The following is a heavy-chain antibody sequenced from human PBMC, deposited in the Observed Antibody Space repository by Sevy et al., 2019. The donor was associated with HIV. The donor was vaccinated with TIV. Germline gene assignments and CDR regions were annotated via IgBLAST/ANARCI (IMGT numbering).Heavy chain of an antibody. CDR1: GGSFSGYY. CDR2: INHSGST. D-gene: IGHD2-2*01. J-gene: IGHJ3*02. CDR3: ARHCSGTSCSHAFDI. Sequence: SETLSLTCAVYGGSFSGYYWSWIRQPPGKGLEWIGEINHSGSTNYNPSLKSRVTISVDTSKNQFSLKLSSVTAADTAVYYCARHCSGTSCSHAFDIWGQGTMVTVSS. V-gene: IGHV4-34*01.